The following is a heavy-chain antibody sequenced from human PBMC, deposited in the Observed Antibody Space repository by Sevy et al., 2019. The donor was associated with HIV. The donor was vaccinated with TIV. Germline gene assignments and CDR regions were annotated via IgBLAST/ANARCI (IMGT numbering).Heavy chain of an antibody. J-gene: IGHJ4*02. CDR3: ARYNFWSGHYDYFDY. V-gene: IGHV4-4*07. CDR2: IDTSGGT. D-gene: IGHD3-3*01. Sequence: SETLSLTCSVSGGSISSHYWSWIRQPAGEGLEWIGRIDTSGGTNYNPSLKTRVTMSIDTSKNQFSRRLRSVTAADTAVYYCARYNFWSGHYDYFDYWGPGALVTVSS. CDR1: GGSISSHY.